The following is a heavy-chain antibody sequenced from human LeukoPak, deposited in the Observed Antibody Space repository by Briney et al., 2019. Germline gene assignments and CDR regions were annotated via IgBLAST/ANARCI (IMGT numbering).Heavy chain of an antibody. CDR1: GYSLTSYW. CDR3: ARQQWGCSGGSCYDDGMDV. V-gene: IGHV5-51*01. D-gene: IGHD2-15*01. J-gene: IGHJ6*02. CDR2: TYRGDSDT. Sequence: HGESLKISCKGSGYSLTSYWTGWVRQMPGKGLEWMGITYRGDSDTRYSPSFQGQVTISADKSISTAYLQWSSLKASDTAMYYCARQQWGCSGGSCYDDGMDVWGQGTTVTVSS.